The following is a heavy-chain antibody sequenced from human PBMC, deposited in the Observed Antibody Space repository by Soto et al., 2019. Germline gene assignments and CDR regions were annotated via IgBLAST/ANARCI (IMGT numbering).Heavy chain of an antibody. CDR1: GYTFTSYD. V-gene: IGHV1-8*01. CDR2: MNPNRGNT. J-gene: IGHJ5*02. D-gene: IGHD3-10*01. Sequence: ASVKVSCKASGYTFTSYDINWVRQATGQGLEWMGWMNPNRGNTRYAQNFQGRVTMTRNTSISTAYMELSSLRSEDTAVYYCVRMQMGYYYGSGSYYNKVLDHWG. CDR3: VRMQMGYYYGSGSYYNKVLDH.